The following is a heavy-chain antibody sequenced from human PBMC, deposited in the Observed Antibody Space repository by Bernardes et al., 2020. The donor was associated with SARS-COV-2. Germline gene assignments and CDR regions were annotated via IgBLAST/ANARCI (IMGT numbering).Heavy chain of an antibody. CDR3: AKETVSWELRYWYFDL. D-gene: IGHD1-26*01. V-gene: IGHV3-9*01. J-gene: IGHJ2*01. Sequence: GGSLRLSCAASGFTFDDYAMHWVRQAPGKGLEWVSGISWNSGSIGYADSVKGRFTISRDNAKNSLYLQMNSLRAEDTALYYCAKETVSWELRYWYFDLWGRGTLVTVSS. CDR1: GFTFDDYA. CDR2: ISWNSGSI.